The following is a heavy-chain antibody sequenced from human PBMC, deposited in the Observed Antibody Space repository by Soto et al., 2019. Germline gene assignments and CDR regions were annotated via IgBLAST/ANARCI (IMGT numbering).Heavy chain of an antibody. CDR2: INAGNGST. CDR1: GYTFTSYA. V-gene: IGHV1-3*01. Sequence: ASVKVSCKASGYTFTSYAMHWVRQAPGQRLEWMGWINAGNGSTKYSQKFQGRVTITRDTSASTAYMELSSLRSEDAAVCYCARATWFDPWGQGTLVTVSS. CDR3: ARATWFDP. J-gene: IGHJ5*02.